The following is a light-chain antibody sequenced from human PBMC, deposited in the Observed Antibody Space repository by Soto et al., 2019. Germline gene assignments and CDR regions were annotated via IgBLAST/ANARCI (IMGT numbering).Light chain of an antibody. CDR3: QQYNSYSVT. Sequence: DIQMTQSPSTLSASVRDRVTITCRASQSISSWLARYQQKPGKAPKLLIYDASSLESGVPSRFSGSGSGTEFTLTISSLQPDDFSTYYCQQYNSYSVTFGQGTKVEIK. V-gene: IGKV1-5*01. CDR1: QSISSW. J-gene: IGKJ1*01. CDR2: DAS.